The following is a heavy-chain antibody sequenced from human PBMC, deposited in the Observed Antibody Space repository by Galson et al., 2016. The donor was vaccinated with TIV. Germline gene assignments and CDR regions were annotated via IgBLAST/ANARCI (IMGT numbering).Heavy chain of an antibody. CDR3: ARLPSYYGSGNHWFDP. CDR2: IIALFGTA. V-gene: IGHV1-69*13. Sequence: SVKVSCKASGGIFRSYAISWVRQAPGQGLEWMGRIIALFGTADYAQKFQGRVTITADESTNTAYMELSSLGSEDTAVYYCARLPSYYGSGNHWFDPWGQGTLVTVSS. J-gene: IGHJ5*02. D-gene: IGHD3-10*01. CDR1: GGIFRSYA.